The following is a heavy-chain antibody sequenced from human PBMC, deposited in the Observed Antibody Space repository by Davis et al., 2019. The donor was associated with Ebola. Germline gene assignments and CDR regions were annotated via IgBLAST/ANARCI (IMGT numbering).Heavy chain of an antibody. CDR2: IYYSGNT. J-gene: IGHJ5*02. CDR1: GDSISSDY. CDR3: ARDTGNWFDP. V-gene: IGHV4-59*01. Sequence: PSETLSLTCTVSGDSISSDYWTWIRQPPGKGLEWIGYIYYSGNTYYSPSLKSRVTISVDTSKNQFSLKLSSVPAADTAVYYCARDTGNWFDPWGQGTVVTVSS. D-gene: IGHD4-17*01.